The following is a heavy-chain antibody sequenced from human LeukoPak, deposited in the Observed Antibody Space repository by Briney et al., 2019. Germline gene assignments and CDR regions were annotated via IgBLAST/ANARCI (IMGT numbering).Heavy chain of an antibody. Sequence: GRSLRLSCAASGFTFDDYAMHWVRQAPGKGLEWVSGISWNSGSIGYADSVKGRFTISRDNAKNSLYLQMNSLRAEDTAVYYCARDQANGDLFAFDIWGQGTMVTVSS. CDR2: ISWNSGSI. CDR3: ARDQANGDLFAFDI. J-gene: IGHJ3*02. CDR1: GFTFDDYA. D-gene: IGHD4-17*01. V-gene: IGHV3-9*01.